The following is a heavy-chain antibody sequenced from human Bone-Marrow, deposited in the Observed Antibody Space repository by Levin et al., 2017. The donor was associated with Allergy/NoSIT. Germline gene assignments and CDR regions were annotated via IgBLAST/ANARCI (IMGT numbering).Heavy chain of an antibody. J-gene: IGHJ6*03. CDR2: IIPTFGTS. V-gene: IGHV1-69*06. CDR1: GGSFAAYG. CDR3: AGDYYASGSTFYYYYYMDV. Sequence: PRASVKVSCKASGGSFAAYGISWVRQAPGQGLEWMGGIIPTFGTSNYAQKFQGRVTITADKSTSTVYMELSSLRSEDSAVYYCAGDYYASGSTFYYYYYMDVWGKGTTVTVSS. D-gene: IGHD3-10*01.